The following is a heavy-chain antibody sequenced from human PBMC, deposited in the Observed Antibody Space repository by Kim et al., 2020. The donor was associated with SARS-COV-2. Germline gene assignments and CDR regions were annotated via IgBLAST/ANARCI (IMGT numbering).Heavy chain of an antibody. D-gene: IGHD4-17*01. V-gene: IGHV1-24*01. Sequence: ASVKVSCKVSGYTLTELSMHWVRQAPGKGLEWMGGFDPEDGETIYAQKFQGRVTMTADTSTDTAYMELSSLRSEDTAVYYCATSTTVTTSGWFDPWGQGTLVTVSS. CDR2: FDPEDGET. CDR1: GYTLTELS. J-gene: IGHJ5*02. CDR3: ATSTTVTTSGWFDP.